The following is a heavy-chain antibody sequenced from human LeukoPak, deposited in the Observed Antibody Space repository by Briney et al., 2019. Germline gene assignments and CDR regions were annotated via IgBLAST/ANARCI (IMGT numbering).Heavy chain of an antibody. CDR1: GFMFNIYN. V-gene: IGHV3-21*01. D-gene: IGHD4-17*01. Sequence: PGGSLRLSCAASGFMFNIYNMNWVRQAPGKGLEWVSSISSSSSNIHYADSVKGRFTISRDNAKNSLYLQMNSLRAEDTAVYHCARDLDGDYALDYWGRGTLVTVSS. CDR3: ARDLDGDYALDY. CDR2: ISSSSSNI. J-gene: IGHJ4*02.